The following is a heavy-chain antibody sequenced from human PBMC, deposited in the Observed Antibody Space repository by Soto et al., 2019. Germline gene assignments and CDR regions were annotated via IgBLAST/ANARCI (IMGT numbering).Heavy chain of an antibody. CDR3: GRVGAVAGTIAFDI. J-gene: IGHJ3*02. CDR2: IYYSGST. D-gene: IGHD6-19*01. Sequence: ASETLSLTCTVSGGSISSYYWSWIRQPPGKGLGGIGYIYYSGSTNYNPSLKSRGTISVGTSKNQFSLKISAVAAWDTAGYYWGRVGAVAGTIAFDIWGKGKMVTVPS. V-gene: IGHV4-59*01. CDR1: GGSISSYY.